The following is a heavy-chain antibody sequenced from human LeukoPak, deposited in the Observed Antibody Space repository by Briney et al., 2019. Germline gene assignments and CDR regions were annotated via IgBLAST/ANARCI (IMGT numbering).Heavy chain of an antibody. CDR3: ARERNFLVRGVIRSSAIDY. CDR2: INPSGGST. D-gene: IGHD3-10*01. Sequence: GASVKVSCKASGYTFTSYYMHWVRQAPGQGLEWMGIINPSGGSTSYAQKFQGRVTMTRDTSTSTVYMELSSLRSEDTAVYYCARERNFLVRGVIRSSAIDYWGQGTLVTVSS. J-gene: IGHJ4*02. V-gene: IGHV1-46*01. CDR1: GYTFTSYY.